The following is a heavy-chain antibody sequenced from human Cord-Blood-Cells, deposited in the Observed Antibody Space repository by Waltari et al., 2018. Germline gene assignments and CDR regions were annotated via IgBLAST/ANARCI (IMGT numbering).Heavy chain of an antibody. D-gene: IGHD6-6*01. CDR2: IWYDGINK. CDR1: GFTFSSYG. Sequence: QVQLVESGGGVVQPGRSLRLSCAASGFTFSSYGMHWVRQAPGEGLEWVAVIWYDGINKYYADSVKGRFTSSRDNSKNTLYLQMNSLRAEDTAVYYCARGYDSSSYYYYCMDVWGQGTTVTVSS. CDR3: ARGYDSSSYYYYCMDV. V-gene: IGHV3-33*01. J-gene: IGHJ6*02.